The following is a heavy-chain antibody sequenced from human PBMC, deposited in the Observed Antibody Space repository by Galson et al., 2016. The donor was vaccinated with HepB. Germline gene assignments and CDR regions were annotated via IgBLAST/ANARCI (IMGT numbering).Heavy chain of an antibody. V-gene: IGHV6-1*01. CDR1: GDSVSSTYAA. D-gene: IGHD1-1*01. J-gene: IGHJ4*02. CDR2: TLYRSKWSY. CDR3: ARDTWKIDY. Sequence: CAISGDSVSSTYAAWNWIRQSPSRGXEWLXXTLYRSKWSYDYAPSVKARITINPDTSKNQFSLQLDSVTPEDTAVYFCARDTWKIDYWGQGILVTVS.